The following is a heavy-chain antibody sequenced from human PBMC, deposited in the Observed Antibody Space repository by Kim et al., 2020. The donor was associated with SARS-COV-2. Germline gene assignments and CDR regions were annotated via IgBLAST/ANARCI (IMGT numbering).Heavy chain of an antibody. Sequence: SVKVSCKASGGTFSSYAISWVRQAPGQGLEWMGGIIPIFGTANYAQKFQGRVTITADESTSTAYMELSSLRSEDTAVYYCARSFVGTYYYDSSGYYYFDYWGQGTLVTVSS. V-gene: IGHV1-69*13. J-gene: IGHJ4*02. CDR3: ARSFVGTYYYDSSGYYYFDY. CDR2: IIPIFGTA. CDR1: GGTFSSYA. D-gene: IGHD3-22*01.